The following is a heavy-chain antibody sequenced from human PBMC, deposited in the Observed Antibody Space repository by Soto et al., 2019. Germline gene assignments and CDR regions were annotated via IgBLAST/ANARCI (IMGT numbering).Heavy chain of an antibody. CDR3: ARESSGNYLSSVDY. CDR1: GYTFINFG. V-gene: IGHV1-18*04. CDR2: IRGYNGDT. D-gene: IGHD1-26*01. J-gene: IGHJ4*02. Sequence: GASVKVSCKTSGYTFINFGITWVRQAPGQGLEWVGKIRGYNGDTNYAPKLQGRVTMTTDTSTSTAYLELRTLRSDDTAVYYCARESSGNYLSSVDYWGQGTLVTVSS.